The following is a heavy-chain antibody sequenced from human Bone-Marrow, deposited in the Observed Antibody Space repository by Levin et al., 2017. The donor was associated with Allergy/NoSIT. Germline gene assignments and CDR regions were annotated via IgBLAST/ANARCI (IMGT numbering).Heavy chain of an antibody. D-gene: IGHD2-2*01. CDR3: AREGGVVAPNASRVASRFDY. CDR1: GFIFSDFA. J-gene: IGHJ4*02. Sequence: PGGSLRLSCAASGFIFSDFAMHWVRQAPGKGLEWVAVISHDGRSHYYADSVKGRFTISRDDSKNMLYVQLNTLRPEDTAVYYCAREGGVVAPNASRVASRFDYWGEGVLVTVSS. CDR2: ISHDGRSH. V-gene: IGHV3-30*04.